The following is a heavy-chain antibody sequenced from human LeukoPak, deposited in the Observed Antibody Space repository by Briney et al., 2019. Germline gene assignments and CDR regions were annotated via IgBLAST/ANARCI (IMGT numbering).Heavy chain of an antibody. CDR1: GYTFTSYG. CDR3: AREVGTVDCGGDCYQGY. Sequence: ASVKVSCKASGYTFTSYGLSWVRQAPGQGLEWMGWINPNSGGTNYAQKFQGRVTMTRDTSISTAYMELSRLRSDDTAVYYCAREVGTVDCGGDCYQGYWGQGTLVTVSS. D-gene: IGHD2-21*02. J-gene: IGHJ4*02. CDR2: INPNSGGT. V-gene: IGHV1-2*02.